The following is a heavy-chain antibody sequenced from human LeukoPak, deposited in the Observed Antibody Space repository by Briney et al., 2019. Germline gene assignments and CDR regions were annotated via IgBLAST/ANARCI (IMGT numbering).Heavy chain of an antibody. D-gene: IGHD1-26*01. CDR2: MNPNSGNT. J-gene: IGHJ4*02. Sequence: ASVKVSCKASGGTFSSYAISWVRQATGQGLEWMGWMNPNSGNTGYAQKFQGRVTMIRNTSISTAYMELSSLRSEDTAVYYCARGLSQWVGATTEFDYWGQGTLVTVSS. CDR1: GGTFSSYA. CDR3: ARGLSQWVGATTEFDY. V-gene: IGHV1-8*02.